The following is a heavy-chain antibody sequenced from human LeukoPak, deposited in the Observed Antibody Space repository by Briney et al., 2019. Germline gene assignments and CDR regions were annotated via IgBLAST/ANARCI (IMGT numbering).Heavy chain of an antibody. CDR1: GYTFTGYY. CDR2: INPNSGGT. CDR3: ARGDLAYYDSSGYYVTGDY. V-gene: IGHV1-2*02. Sequence: ASVKVSCKASGYTFTGYYMHWVRQAPGQGLEWMGWINPNSGGTNYAQKFQGRVTMTRDTSISTAYMKLSRLRSDDTAVYYCARGDLAYYDSSGYYVTGDYWGQGTLVTVSS. J-gene: IGHJ4*02. D-gene: IGHD3-22*01.